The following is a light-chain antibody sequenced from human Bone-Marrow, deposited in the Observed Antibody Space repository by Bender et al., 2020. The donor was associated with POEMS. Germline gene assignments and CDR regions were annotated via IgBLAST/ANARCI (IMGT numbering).Light chain of an antibody. J-gene: IGLJ1*01. CDR2: EVS. V-gene: IGLV2-18*02. CDR3: GSYTSTSTYV. CDR1: SSDVGSYNR. Sequence: QSALTQPPSVSGSPGQSVTISCTGTSSDVGSYNRVSWYQQPPGTAPRLMIYEVSHRPSGVPDRFSGSKSGNTASLTISGLQAEDEADYYCGSYTSTSTYVFGTGTKVTVL.